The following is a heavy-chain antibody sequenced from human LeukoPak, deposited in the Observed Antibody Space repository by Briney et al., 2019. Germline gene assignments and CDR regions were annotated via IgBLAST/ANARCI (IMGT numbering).Heavy chain of an antibody. D-gene: IGHD2-21*02. Sequence: SSETLSLTCAVYGGSFSGYYWSWIRQPPGKGLEWIGRIYSSGSTNYNPSLKSRVTISVDTSKNQFSLKLSSVTAADTAVYYCARGGYCGGDCYFYYWGQGTLVTVSS. CDR3: ARGGYCGGDCYFYY. V-gene: IGHV4-4*08. CDR1: GGSFSGYY. CDR2: IYSSGST. J-gene: IGHJ4*02.